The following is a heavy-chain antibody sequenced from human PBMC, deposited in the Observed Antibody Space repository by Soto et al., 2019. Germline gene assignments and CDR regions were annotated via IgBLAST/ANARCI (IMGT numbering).Heavy chain of an antibody. CDR3: ARSGRYDYVWGSYRPNFDS. J-gene: IGHJ4*02. D-gene: IGHD3-16*02. V-gene: IGHV1-69*01. CDR1: GGTFSSYA. Sequence: QVQLVQSGAEVKKPGSSVKVSCKASGGTFSSYAISWVRQAPGQGLEWMGGIIPIFGTANYAQKFQGRVTITADESTSTAYMELSSLISEDTAVYYGARSGRYDYVWGSYRPNFDSWGQGTLVNVSS. CDR2: IIPIFGTA.